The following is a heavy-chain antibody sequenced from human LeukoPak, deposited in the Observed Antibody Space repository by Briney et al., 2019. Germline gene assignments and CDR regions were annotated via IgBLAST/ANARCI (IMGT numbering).Heavy chain of an antibody. D-gene: IGHD2-2*01. Sequence: PGRSLRLSCAASGFTFSSYAMHWVRQAPGKGLEWVAVISYDGSNKYYADSVKGRFTISRDNSKNTLYLQMNSLRAEDTAVYYCARDQDIVVVPAAPIFDYWGQGTLVTVSS. CDR2: ISYDGSNK. CDR3: ARDQDIVVVPAAPIFDY. CDR1: GFTFSSYA. V-gene: IGHV3-30*01. J-gene: IGHJ4*02.